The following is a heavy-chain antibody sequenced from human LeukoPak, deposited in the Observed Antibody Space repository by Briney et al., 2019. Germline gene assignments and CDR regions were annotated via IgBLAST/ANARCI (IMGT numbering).Heavy chain of an antibody. CDR3: TCDLDRSDGL. V-gene: IGHV3-7*01. J-gene: IGHJ3*01. D-gene: IGHD2-8*01. Sequence: GGSLRLSCAASGFTFSNYWLSWVRQPPGKGLEWVANIHLHGSERYYLDSVKGRFTISRDNAKNSLYLQMNSLRAEDTAVYYCTCDLDRSDGLWGQGTMVTVSS. CDR2: IHLHGSER. CDR1: GFTFSNYW.